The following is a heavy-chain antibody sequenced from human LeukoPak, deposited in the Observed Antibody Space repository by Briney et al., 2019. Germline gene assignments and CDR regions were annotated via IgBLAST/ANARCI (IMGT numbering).Heavy chain of an antibody. CDR3: ASDSSGYYSLTWYYYGMDV. D-gene: IGHD3-22*01. CDR1: GYTFTSYG. Sequence: ASVKVSCKASGYTFTSYGISCVRQAPGQGLEWMGWISAYNGNTNYAQKLQGRVTMTTDTSTSTAYMELRSLRSDDTAVYYCASDSSGYYSLTWYYYGMDVWGQGTTVTVSS. J-gene: IGHJ6*02. V-gene: IGHV1-18*01. CDR2: ISAYNGNT.